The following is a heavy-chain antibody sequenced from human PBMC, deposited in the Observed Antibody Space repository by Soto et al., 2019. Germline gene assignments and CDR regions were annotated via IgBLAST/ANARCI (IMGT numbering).Heavy chain of an antibody. Sequence: QVRLQASGPGVVRPSETLSLTCTVSGVSSTSFYWSWLRQSPGKGLEWIGYIFDNGDVKYNPSLMSRLNMSIDMSKNEFSLRLKSVTAADTAMYYCAMGWGSKWYYFDSWGEGTLVTVSS. CDR2: IFDNGDV. CDR1: GVSSTSFY. CDR3: AMGWGSKWYYFDS. D-gene: IGHD3-16*01. J-gene: IGHJ4*02. V-gene: IGHV4-59*13.